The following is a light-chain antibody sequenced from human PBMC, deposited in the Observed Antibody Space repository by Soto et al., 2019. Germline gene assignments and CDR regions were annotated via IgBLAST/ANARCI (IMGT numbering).Light chain of an antibody. Sequence: DIQMTQSPSSLSASVGDRVTITCRARQSISSYLNWYQQKPGKAPKLLISATYSLQSGEPSRFSGSGSATNFTLTISTLQPEDFTTQNCQQSYSTLTFGPGTKVDIK. J-gene: IGKJ3*01. CDR2: ATY. CDR3: QQSYSTLT. V-gene: IGKV1-39*01. CDR1: QSISSY.